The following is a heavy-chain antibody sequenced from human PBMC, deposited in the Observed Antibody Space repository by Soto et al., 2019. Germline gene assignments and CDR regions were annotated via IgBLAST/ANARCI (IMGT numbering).Heavy chain of an antibody. CDR2: ITWNSGSL. V-gene: IGHV3-9*01. J-gene: IGHJ4*02. CDR1: GFTFSNYA. Sequence: EVQLVESGGGLVQPGRSLRLECAASGFTFSNYAMHWVRQAPGKGLEWVSLITWNSGSLSYADSVKGRFTISRDNAKNPLYLDINSLRPEDTALYYWANSFGSGSYPVASWGQGTLVTVSS. D-gene: IGHD3-10*01. CDR3: ANSFGSGSYPVAS.